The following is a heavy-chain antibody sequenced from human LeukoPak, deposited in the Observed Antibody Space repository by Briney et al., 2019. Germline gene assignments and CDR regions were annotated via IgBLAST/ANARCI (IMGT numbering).Heavy chain of an antibody. D-gene: IGHD6-6*01. CDR2: MNPNSGNT. CDR3: ARGGYSSSSKDYYYYMDV. J-gene: IGHJ6*03. Sequence: GASVKVSCKASGYTFTSYDINWVRQATGQGLEWMGWMNPNSGNTGYAQKFQGRVTITRNTSISTAYMELSSLRSEDTAVYYCARGGYSSSSKDYYYYMDVWGKGTTVTVSS. V-gene: IGHV1-8*03. CDR1: GYTFTSYD.